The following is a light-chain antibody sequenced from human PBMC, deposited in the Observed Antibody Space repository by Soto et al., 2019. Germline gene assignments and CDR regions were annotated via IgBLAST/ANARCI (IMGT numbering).Light chain of an antibody. CDR2: PTS. V-gene: IGKV1-27*01. CDR3: QKYNSAPLT. J-gene: IGKJ4*01. CDR1: QGIAPY. Sequence: DVQMTQSPSSLSAFVGDRVTITCRASQGIAPYLAWFQQKPGKVPKLLIYPTSTLQSGVPSRFSGSGSGTDVTLTISSQQPEDVGTYYCQKYNSAPLTFGGGTKVEIK.